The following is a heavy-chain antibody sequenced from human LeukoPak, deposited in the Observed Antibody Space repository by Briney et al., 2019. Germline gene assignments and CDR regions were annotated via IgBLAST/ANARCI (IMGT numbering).Heavy chain of an antibody. CDR2: IYYSGST. CDR3: ARGSYGDSITD. V-gene: IGHV4-30-4*08. CDR1: GGSISSGSYY. Sequence: SETLSLTCTVSGGSISSGSYYWSWIRQPPGKGLEWIAYIYYSGSTYYNPSLKSRIIISVDTSKNQFSLKLSSVTAADTAVYYCARGSYGDSITDWGQGTLVTVSS. D-gene: IGHD4-17*01. J-gene: IGHJ4*02.